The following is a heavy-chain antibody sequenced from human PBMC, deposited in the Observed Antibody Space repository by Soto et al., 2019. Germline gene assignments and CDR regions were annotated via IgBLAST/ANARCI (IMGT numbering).Heavy chain of an antibody. CDR1: GGSISSSNW. V-gene: IGHV4-4*02. CDR2: IYHSGST. J-gene: IGHJ6*02. Sequence: KTSETLSLTCAVSGGSISSSNWWSWVRQPPGKGLEWIGEIYHSGSTNYNPSLKSRVTISVDKSKNQFSLKLSSVTAADTAVYYCARNGYYYDSYGMDVWGQGTTVTVSS. CDR3: ARNGYYYDSYGMDV. D-gene: IGHD3-22*01.